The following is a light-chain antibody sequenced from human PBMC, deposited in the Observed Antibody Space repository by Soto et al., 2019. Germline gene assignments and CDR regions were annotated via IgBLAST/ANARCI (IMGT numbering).Light chain of an antibody. CDR2: GAY. V-gene: IGKV1-27*01. CDR1: QVIGTY. J-gene: IGKJ5*01. Sequence: DIQMTQYTSSLSASVVDRVTITCRASQVIGTYLAWYQQKPGKVSNLLSYGAYAWQSGVPSRSSGSGSGTDFTLTIISLQPEDVAIYYCQKYNSGLITFGQGTRLEI. CDR3: QKYNSGLIT.